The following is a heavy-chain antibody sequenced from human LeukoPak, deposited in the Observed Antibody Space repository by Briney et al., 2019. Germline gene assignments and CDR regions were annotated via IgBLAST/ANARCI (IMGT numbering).Heavy chain of an antibody. V-gene: IGHV6-1*01. J-gene: IGHJ4*02. Sequence: SQTLSLTCAISGDSVSSKSAAWNWVRQSPSGGLEWMGRTYYRSKWSSGYAESVKSRLTSSPDTSKNQFSLQLRSVTPEDTAVYYCARSQTGGTFDYWGQGALVTVSS. CDR3: ARSQTGGTFDY. CDR1: GDSVSSKSAA. CDR2: TYYRSKWSS. D-gene: IGHD1-26*01.